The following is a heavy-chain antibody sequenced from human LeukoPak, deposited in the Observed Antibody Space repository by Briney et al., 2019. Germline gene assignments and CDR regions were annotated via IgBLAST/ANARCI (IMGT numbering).Heavy chain of an antibody. CDR2: ISGSGGSST. CDR1: GFTFSSYA. CDR3: AKHERPYGSGSYPYDY. Sequence: LSGGSLRLSCAASGFTFSSYAMSWVRQAPGKGLEWVSGISGSGGSSTYYADSVKGRFTISRDNPKNTLYLQMNSLRAEDTAVYYCAKHERPYGSGSYPYDYWGQGTLVTVSS. V-gene: IGHV3-23*01. J-gene: IGHJ4*02. D-gene: IGHD3-10*01.